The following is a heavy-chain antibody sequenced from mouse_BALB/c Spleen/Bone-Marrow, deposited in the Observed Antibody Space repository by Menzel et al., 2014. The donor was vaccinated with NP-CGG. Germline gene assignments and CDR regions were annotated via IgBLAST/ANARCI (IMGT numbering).Heavy chain of an antibody. CDR3: ARHEDGYYDAMDY. J-gene: IGHJ4*01. Sequence: EVMLVESGGGLVKPGGSLKLSCAASGFAFSSYDMSWVSQTPEKRLEWVAYISSGGGSTYYPDTVKGRFTISRDNAKNTLCLQMSSLKSEDTAMYCCARHEDGYYDAMDYWGQGTPVTVSS. V-gene: IGHV5-12-1*01. CDR2: ISSGGGST. D-gene: IGHD2-3*01. CDR1: GFAFSSYD.